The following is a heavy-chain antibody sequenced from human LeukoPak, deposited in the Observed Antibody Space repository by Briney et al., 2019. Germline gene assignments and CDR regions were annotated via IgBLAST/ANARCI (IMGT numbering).Heavy chain of an antibody. J-gene: IGHJ5*02. CDR2: IYPGDSDT. CDR1: GYSFTSYW. Sequence: GESLKISCKGSGYSFTSYWIGWVRQMPGKGLEWMGIIYPGDSDTRYSPSFQGQVTISADKSISTAYLQWSSLKASDTAMYYCARHRPRMTTVTTVNWFDPWGQGTLVTVSS. CDR3: ARHRPRMTTVTTVNWFDP. D-gene: IGHD4-17*01. V-gene: IGHV5-51*01.